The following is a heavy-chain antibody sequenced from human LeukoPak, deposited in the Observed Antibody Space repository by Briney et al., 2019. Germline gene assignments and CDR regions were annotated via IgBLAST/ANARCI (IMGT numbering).Heavy chain of an antibody. J-gene: IGHJ4*02. Sequence: PSETLSLTCTVSGGSISCYYWSWIRQPPGKGLEWIGYIYYGGGTNYNPSLKSRVSISVDTSKNQFSLKLSSVTAADTAVYYCARQYYSSGPPRVYDYWGQGTLVTVSS. CDR2: IYYGGGT. V-gene: IGHV4-59*08. CDR1: GGSISCYY. D-gene: IGHD6-19*01. CDR3: ARQYYSSGPPRVYDY.